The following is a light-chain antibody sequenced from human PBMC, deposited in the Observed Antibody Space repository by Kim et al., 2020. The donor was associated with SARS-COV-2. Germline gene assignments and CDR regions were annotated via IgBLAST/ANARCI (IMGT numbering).Light chain of an antibody. J-gene: IGLJ2*01. CDR2: GNN. V-gene: IGLV1-40*01. Sequence: QRVTISCTGSSSNIGAHYDVNWYQQLPGTAPKLLIYGNNNRPSGVPDRFSGSKSGTAASLAITGLQAEDEADYYCQSYDSHLSGSIFGGGTSLTVL. CDR3: QSYDSHLSGSI. CDR1: SSNIGAHYD.